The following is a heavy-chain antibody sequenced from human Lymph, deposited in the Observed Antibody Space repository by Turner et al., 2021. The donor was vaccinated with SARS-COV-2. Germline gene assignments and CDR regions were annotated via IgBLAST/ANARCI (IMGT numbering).Heavy chain of an antibody. D-gene: IGHD2-15*01. V-gene: IGHV3-43*02. CDR1: GFTFDDFA. CDR3: AKDPGYCSGGSCYSRTYFDF. CDR2: ISGDGGGT. J-gene: IGHJ4*02. Sequence: EVQLVESGGGVVQPGGSLRLSCAASGFTFDDFAMHWVRQAPGKGLEWVSLISGDGGGTYYADSVKGRFTISRDNSKNSLCLQMNSLRAEDTALYYCAKDPGYCSGGSCYSRTYFDFWGQGTLVTVSA.